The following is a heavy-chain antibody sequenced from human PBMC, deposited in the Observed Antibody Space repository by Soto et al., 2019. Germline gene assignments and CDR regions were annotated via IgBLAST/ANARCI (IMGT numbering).Heavy chain of an antibody. CDR3: GRGQSTRDTAMDYGMDV. D-gene: IGHD5-18*01. V-gene: IGHV3-30-3*01. J-gene: IGHJ6*02. CDR1: GFTFSSYA. Sequence: GGSLRLSCAGSGFTFSSYAMHWVRQAPGKGLEWVAVISYDGSNKYYADSVKGRFTISRDNSKNTLYLQMNSLRAEDTAVYYCGRGQSTRDTAMDYGMDVWGQGTTVTVSS. CDR2: ISYDGSNK.